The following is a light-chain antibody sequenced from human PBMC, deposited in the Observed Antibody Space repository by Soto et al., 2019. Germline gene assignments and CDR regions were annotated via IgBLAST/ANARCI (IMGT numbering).Light chain of an antibody. V-gene: IGKV3-15*01. CDR1: QSISNN. Sequence: EIVMTQSPATLSVSPGERATLSCRASQSISNNLAWYHQRPGQAPRLLIYGASTRATGIPARFSGSESGKECTLTISSLQSEDFAVYYCQQYNNWWTFGHGNRVEIK. J-gene: IGKJ1*01. CDR3: QQYNNWWT. CDR2: GAS.